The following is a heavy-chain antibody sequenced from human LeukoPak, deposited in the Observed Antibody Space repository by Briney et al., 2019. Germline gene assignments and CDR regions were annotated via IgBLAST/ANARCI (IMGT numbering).Heavy chain of an antibody. J-gene: IGHJ3*02. V-gene: IGHV4-39*07. CDR1: GGSISSSSYY. D-gene: IGHD3-10*01. CDR3: ASHPGRAEGSRIRAFDI. Sequence: PSETLSLTCTVSGGSISSSSYYWGWIRQPPGKGLEWIGSIYYSGSTYYNPSLKSRVTISVDRSKNQFSLKLSSVTAADTAVYYCASHPGRAEGSRIRAFDIWGQGTMVTVSS. CDR2: IYYSGST.